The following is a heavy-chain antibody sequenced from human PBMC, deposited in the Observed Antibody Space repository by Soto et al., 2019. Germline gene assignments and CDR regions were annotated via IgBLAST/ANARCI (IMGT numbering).Heavy chain of an antibody. CDR2: ISGSVGST. J-gene: IGHJ6*02. CDR3: APRRDAAYYYYGMDV. D-gene: IGHD2-2*01. V-gene: IGHV3-23*01. CDR1: GFTFSTYA. Sequence: GGSLRLSCAASGFTFSTYAMSWVRQAPGKGLEWVSAISGSVGSTYYADSVKGRFTISRDNSKNTLFLQMNSLRAEDTAVYYCAPRRDAAYYYYGMDVWGQGTTVTGSS.